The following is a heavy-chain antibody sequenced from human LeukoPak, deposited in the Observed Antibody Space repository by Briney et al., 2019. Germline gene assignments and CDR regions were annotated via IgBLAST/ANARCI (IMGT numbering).Heavy chain of an antibody. V-gene: IGHV4-31*03. Sequence: PSETLSLTCTVSGGSINSGGYYWNWIRQHPGKGLEWIGYIYYSGSTDYSPSLKSRVTISVDTSKNQFSLKLTFVTAADTAVYYCARDNLGSGSYPLGSDWGQGTLVTVSS. CDR3: ARDNLGSGSYPLGSD. J-gene: IGHJ4*02. CDR2: IYYSGST. D-gene: IGHD3-22*01. CDR1: GGSINSGGYY.